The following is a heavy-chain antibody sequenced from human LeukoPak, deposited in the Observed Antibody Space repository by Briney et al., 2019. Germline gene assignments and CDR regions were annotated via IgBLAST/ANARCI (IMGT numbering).Heavy chain of an antibody. Sequence: PSETLSLTCTVSGGSISSSSYYWSWIRQPPGKGLEWIGEINHSGSTNYIPSLKSRVTISVDTSKNQFSLKLSSVTAADTAVYYCATSFASSSRYRNWFDPWGQGTLVTVSS. CDR1: GGSISSSSYY. V-gene: IGHV4-39*07. CDR3: ATSFASSSRYRNWFDP. CDR2: INHSGST. D-gene: IGHD6-13*01. J-gene: IGHJ5*02.